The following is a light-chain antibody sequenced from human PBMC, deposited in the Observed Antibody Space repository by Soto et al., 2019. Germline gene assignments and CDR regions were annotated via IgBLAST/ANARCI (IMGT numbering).Light chain of an antibody. J-gene: IGKJ2*01. CDR3: QQSYSIPYT. Sequence: DIQLTQSPSSLSSSVGDRATITCRASQTISRNLNWYQQKPGEAPTRLMYVVSTLQAGVPSRFSGSESGTDYTLTISNLQPDDFATYYCQQSYSIPYTFGRGTKLEIK. V-gene: IGKV1-39*01. CDR1: QTISRN. CDR2: VVS.